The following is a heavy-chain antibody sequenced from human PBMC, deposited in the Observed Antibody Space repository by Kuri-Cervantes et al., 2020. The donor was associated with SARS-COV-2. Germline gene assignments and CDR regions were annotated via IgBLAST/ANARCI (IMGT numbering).Heavy chain of an antibody. D-gene: IGHD5-18*01. CDR1: GFIFFNHG. V-gene: IGHV3-33*08. CDR2: IWSDGSNK. CDR3: SRGGYRYDKPGVYFDY. J-gene: IGHJ4*02. Sequence: GESLKISCAASGFIFFNHGMHWVRQAPGKGLEWVAVIWSDGSNKYYADSVKGRFTISRDNSKNTLYLQMNNLRPEDTAIYFCSRGGYRYDKPGVYFDYWGQGTLVTVSS.